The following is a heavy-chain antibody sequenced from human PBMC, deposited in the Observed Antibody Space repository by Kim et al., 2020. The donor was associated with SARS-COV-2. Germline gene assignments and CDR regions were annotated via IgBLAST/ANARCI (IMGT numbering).Heavy chain of an antibody. CDR2: ISYDGSNK. D-gene: IGHD6-19*01. CDR1: GFTFSSYA. CDR3: SRGPLDSSGFDY. Sequence: GGSLRLSCAASGFTFSSYAMYWVRQAPGKGLEWVAVISYDGSNKYYADSVKGRFPISRDNSKNTLYRQMNSLRVEDTAVYYCSRGPLDSSGFDYWGQGTL. J-gene: IGHJ4*02. V-gene: IGHV3-30*04.